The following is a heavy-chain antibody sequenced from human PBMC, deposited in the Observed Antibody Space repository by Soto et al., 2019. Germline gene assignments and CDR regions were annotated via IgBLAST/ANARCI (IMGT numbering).Heavy chain of an antibody. D-gene: IGHD1-20*01. CDR3: ARYNKRDFDY. J-gene: IGHJ4*02. CDR1: VGSFSGYY. CDR2: INHSGST. Sequence: QVQLQQWGAGLLKPSETLSLTCAVYVGSFSGYYWSWIRQPPGKGLEWIGEINHSGSTNYNPSLKSRVTISVDTSKNQFSVKLSSVTAADTAVYYCARYNKRDFDYWGQGTLVTVSS. V-gene: IGHV4-34*01.